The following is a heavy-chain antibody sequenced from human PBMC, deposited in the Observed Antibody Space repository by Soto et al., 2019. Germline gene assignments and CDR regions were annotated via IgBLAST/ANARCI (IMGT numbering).Heavy chain of an antibody. CDR1: GFSFTTTRMG. V-gene: IGHV2-5*02. D-gene: IGHD1-1*01. CDR3: AHRDSTGTTTYFDS. J-gene: IGHJ4*02. Sequence: QITLKEAGPTLVKPTETLTLTCTFSGFSFTTTRMGVGWTRQPPGKALEWLAIIYWDGESRYNPLLRRRLTLXXXXXXNQVVLTMTNMDPKDTATYYCAHRDSTGTTTYFDSWGQGIPVTVAS. CDR2: IYWDGES.